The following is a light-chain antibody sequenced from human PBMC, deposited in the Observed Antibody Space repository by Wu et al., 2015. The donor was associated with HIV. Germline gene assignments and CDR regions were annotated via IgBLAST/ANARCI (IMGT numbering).Light chain of an antibody. CDR2: GAS. J-gene: IGKJ2*03. Sequence: EIVMTQSPATLSVSPGERATLSCRASQSISSNLAWYQQKPGQALRLLMYGASTRATGIPARFSGSGSGTEFTLTISSLQSEDFAVYYCQQYNNWPQSFGQGTKLEIK. CDR3: QQYNNWPQS. CDR1: QSISSN. V-gene: IGKV3-15*01.